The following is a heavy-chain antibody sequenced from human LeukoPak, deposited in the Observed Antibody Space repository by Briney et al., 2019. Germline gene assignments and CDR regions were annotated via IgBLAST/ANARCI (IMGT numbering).Heavy chain of an antibody. D-gene: IGHD6-6*01. CDR2: IKPDGNAR. Sequence: PGGSLRLSCAASGFIFSNYWMTWVRQAPGKGLEWVANIKPDGNARNYADSVKGRFTISIDSAKKSVYLQMNSLKVEDTAVYYCTRLRAALILPHQYYYMDVWGKGTTVTVSS. CDR3: TRLRAALILPHQYYYMDV. J-gene: IGHJ6*03. CDR1: GFIFSNYW. V-gene: IGHV3-7*01.